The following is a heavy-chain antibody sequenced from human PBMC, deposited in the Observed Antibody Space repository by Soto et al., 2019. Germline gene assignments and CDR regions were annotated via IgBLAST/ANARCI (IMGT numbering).Heavy chain of an antibody. J-gene: IGHJ4*02. CDR2: IYNGGGT. V-gene: IGHV3-53*02. D-gene: IGHD6-6*01. CDR1: GFTVSGNY. CDR3: ASTRGSSYDY. Sequence: EVQLVETGGGWIQPGGSLRLSCAASGFTVSGNYMSWVRQAPGKGLEWVSVIYNGGGTYYADSVKGRFTISRDNSKNTLYLQMNSVRAEDTAVYYCASTRGSSYDYWGQGTLVTVSS.